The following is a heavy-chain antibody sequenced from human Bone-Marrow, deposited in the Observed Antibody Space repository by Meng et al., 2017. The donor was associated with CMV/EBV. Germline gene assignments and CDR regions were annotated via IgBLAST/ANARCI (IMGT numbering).Heavy chain of an antibody. CDR1: EFTFSNFA. D-gene: IGHD6-13*01. V-gene: IGHV3-23*01. Sequence: GGSLRLSCAASEFTFSNFAMSWVRLAPGRGLAWVSAITASGGSTYYADSVKGRFTVSRDNFKNTLYLQMNSLRVEDTAVYYCAKETWGSTWYTRRGFDYWGQGTLVTVSS. J-gene: IGHJ4*02. CDR3: AKETWGSTWYTRRGFDY. CDR2: ITASGGST.